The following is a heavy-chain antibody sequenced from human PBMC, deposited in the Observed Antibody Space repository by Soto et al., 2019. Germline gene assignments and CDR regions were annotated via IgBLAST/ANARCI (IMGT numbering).Heavy chain of an antibody. D-gene: IGHD6-13*01. CDR3: ARDRGGIAAAGTWWFDP. Sequence: GASVKVSCKASGYTFTSYGISWVRQAPGQGLEWMGWISAYNGNTNYAQKLQGRVTMTTDTSTSTAYMELRSLRSDDTAVYYCARDRGGIAAAGTWWFDPWGQGTLVTVSS. CDR2: ISAYNGNT. V-gene: IGHV1-18*01. J-gene: IGHJ5*02. CDR1: GYTFTSYG.